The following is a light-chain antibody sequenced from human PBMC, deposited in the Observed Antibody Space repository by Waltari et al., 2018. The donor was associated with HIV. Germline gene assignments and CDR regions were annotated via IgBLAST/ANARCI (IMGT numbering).Light chain of an antibody. V-gene: IGKV1-39*01. Sequence: IQVTQSPSSLSASLGDTVVITCRASQAITTYLNWYQQKADKPPVLLVYSASSLQTGAPSRFRGSGSGRDFTLSISGLQPEDFATYFCQQSYESPLNFGPGTK. CDR1: QAITTY. CDR2: SAS. CDR3: QQSYESPLN. J-gene: IGKJ3*01.